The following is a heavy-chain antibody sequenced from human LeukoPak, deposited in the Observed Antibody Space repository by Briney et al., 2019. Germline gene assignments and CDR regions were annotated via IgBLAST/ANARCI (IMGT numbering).Heavy chain of an antibody. D-gene: IGHD6-13*01. V-gene: IGHV4-59*01. CDR1: GGSISTYY. CDR3: AREYSSFEY. Sequence: PSETLSLTCTVSGGSISTYYWSWIRQPPGKGPEWVGYINYSGYTDYNPSLKSRVTISVDTSKNQFSLKLRSVTAADTAVYYCAREYSSFEYWGQGILVTVSS. J-gene: IGHJ4*02. CDR2: INYSGYT.